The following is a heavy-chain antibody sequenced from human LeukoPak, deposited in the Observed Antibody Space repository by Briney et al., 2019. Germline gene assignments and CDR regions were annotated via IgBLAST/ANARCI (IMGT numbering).Heavy chain of an antibody. D-gene: IGHD3-3*01. CDR2: ISSSSSYI. V-gene: IGHV3-21*01. Sequence: GGSLRLSCAASGFTFSSYPMHWVRQAPGKGLEWVSSISSSSSYIYYADSVKGRFTISRDNAKNSLYLQMNSLRAEDTAVYYCARVSSYYDFWSGSPPSMDVWGKGTTVTVSS. J-gene: IGHJ6*03. CDR1: GFTFSSYP. CDR3: ARVSSYYDFWSGSPPSMDV.